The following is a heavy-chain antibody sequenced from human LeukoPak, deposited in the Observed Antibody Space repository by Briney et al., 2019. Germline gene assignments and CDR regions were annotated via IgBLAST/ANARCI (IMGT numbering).Heavy chain of an antibody. CDR2: ISGSGGST. D-gene: IGHD3-9*01. CDR3: AKFGYYDILTGYYTTEYFQH. CDR1: GFTFTTYA. J-gene: IGHJ1*01. V-gene: IGHV3-23*01. Sequence: GGSLRLSCAASGFTFTTYAMSWVRQAPGKGLEWVSAISGSGGSTYYADSVKGRFTISRDNSKNTLYLQMNSLRAEDTAVYYCAKFGYYDILTGYYTTEYFQHWGQGTLVTVSS.